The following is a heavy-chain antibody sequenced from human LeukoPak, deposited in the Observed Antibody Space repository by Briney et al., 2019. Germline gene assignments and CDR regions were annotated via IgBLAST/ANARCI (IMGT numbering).Heavy chain of an antibody. Sequence: GESLKISCKGSGYSFTSYWIGWVRQMPGKGLEWMGIIYPGDSDTRYSPSFQGQVTISADKSISTACLQWSSLKASDTAMYYCARRAYCGGDCYGVFFDYWGQGTLVTVSS. D-gene: IGHD2-21*02. V-gene: IGHV5-51*01. CDR3: ARRAYCGGDCYGVFFDY. CDR1: GYSFTSYW. J-gene: IGHJ4*02. CDR2: IYPGDSDT.